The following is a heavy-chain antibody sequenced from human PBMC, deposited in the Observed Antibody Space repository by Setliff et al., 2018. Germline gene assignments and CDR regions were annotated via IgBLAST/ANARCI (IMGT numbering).Heavy chain of an antibody. J-gene: IGHJ5*02. Sequence: PGGSLRLSCAASGFTFSSYSMNWVRQAPGKGLEWVANIKQDGSVKNYVDSVKGRFSISRDNTKNSLYLQMNSLRAEDTAVYYCARDPFGNPVFDPWGQGTLVTVSS. V-gene: IGHV3-7*01. CDR3: ARDPFGNPVFDP. CDR1: GFTFSSYS. CDR2: IKQDGSVK. D-gene: IGHD3-10*01.